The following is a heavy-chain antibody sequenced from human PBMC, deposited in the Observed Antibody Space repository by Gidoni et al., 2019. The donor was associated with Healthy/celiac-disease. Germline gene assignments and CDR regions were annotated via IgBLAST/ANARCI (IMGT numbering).Heavy chain of an antibody. D-gene: IGHD2-2*01. CDR1: AFPFSRYI. J-gene: IGHJ3*02. CDR2: ISRSRSDI. CDR3: ARGSDCSSTSFYAFDAFDI. V-gene: IGHV3-21*01. Sequence: EVQLVESGGGLVKPGGSLRLSCAASAFPFSRYIMNWVRQAPGKGLEWVASISRSRSDIYDADSVKGRVTIARDNAKNSLYLLMNGRRAEDTAVYYCARGSDCSSTSFYAFDAFDIWGQGTMVTVSS.